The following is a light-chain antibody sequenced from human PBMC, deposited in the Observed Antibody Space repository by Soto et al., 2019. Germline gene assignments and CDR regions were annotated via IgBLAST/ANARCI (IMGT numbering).Light chain of an antibody. CDR3: SSYTSSSTPYV. Sequence: QSVLTQPASVSGSPGQSITISCTGTSSDVGGYNYVSWYQQHPGKAPKLMIYEVSNRPSGVSNRFSGSKSGNTASLTISGLQADDEADYYCSSYTSSSTPYVSGTATKVTVL. CDR1: SSDVGGYNY. J-gene: IGLJ1*01. V-gene: IGLV2-14*01. CDR2: EVS.